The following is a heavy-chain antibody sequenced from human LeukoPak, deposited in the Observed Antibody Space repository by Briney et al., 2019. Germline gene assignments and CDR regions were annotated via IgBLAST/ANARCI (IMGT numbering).Heavy chain of an antibody. D-gene: IGHD2-2*01. J-gene: IGHJ4*02. CDR3: APTSVSYFDY. CDR1: GYTSTGYL. V-gene: IGHV1-2*02. CDR2: INPNTGGT. Sequence: ASVKVSCKTSGYTSTGYLMHWVRQAPGQGLEWMGWINPNTGGTNYAQKSQGRVTMTRDTSISTAYMELSSLRSDDTAVYFCAPTSVSYFDYWGQGTLVTVSS.